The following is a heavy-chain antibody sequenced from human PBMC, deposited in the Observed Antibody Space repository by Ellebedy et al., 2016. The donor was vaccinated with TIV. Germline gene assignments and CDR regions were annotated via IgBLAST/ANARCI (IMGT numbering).Heavy chain of an antibody. D-gene: IGHD4-17*01. Sequence: GESLKISCAVSGFTFSDYYMSWIRPAPGKGLEWVSYISSSGSTIYYADSVKGRFTISRDNAKNSLYLQMNSLRAEDTAVYYCASGPSDYGDYVLYWGQGTLVTVSS. CDR1: GFTFSDYY. CDR2: ISSSGSTI. CDR3: ASGPSDYGDYVLY. J-gene: IGHJ4*02. V-gene: IGHV3-11*01.